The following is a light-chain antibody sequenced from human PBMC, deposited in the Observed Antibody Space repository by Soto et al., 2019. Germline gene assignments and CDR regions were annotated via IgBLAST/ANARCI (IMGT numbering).Light chain of an antibody. CDR3: QHYNEWPNI. J-gene: IGKJ2*01. CDR1: QSVSSD. V-gene: IGKV3-15*01. Sequence: EIVMTQSPATLSVSPGERATLSCRASQSVSSDLAWYQQKPGPAPRLLIYDASTRATGIPVRFSGSGSGAEFTLTISSLQSEDFAVYYCQHYNEWPNIFGQGTKLEIK. CDR2: DAS.